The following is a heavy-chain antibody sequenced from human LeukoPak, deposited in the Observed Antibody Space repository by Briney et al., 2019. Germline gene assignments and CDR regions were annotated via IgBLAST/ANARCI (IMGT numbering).Heavy chain of an antibody. CDR2: IYYSGST. Sequence: SETLSLTCTVSGGSISNYYWSWIRQPPGKGLEWIGYIYYSGSTYYNPSLRSRVTISVDTSKNQFSLKLSSVTAADTAVYYCARRVIGQPDAFDIWGQGTMVTVSS. D-gene: IGHD1-1*01. CDR3: ARRVIGQPDAFDI. J-gene: IGHJ3*02. V-gene: IGHV4-59*08. CDR1: GGSISNYY.